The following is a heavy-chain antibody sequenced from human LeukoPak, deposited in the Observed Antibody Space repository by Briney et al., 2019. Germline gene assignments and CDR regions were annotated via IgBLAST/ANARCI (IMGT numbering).Heavy chain of an antibody. J-gene: IGHJ4*02. Sequence: GGSLRLSCAASGFTFSTYAIHWVRQAPGKGLEWVANIKQDGSEKYYVDSVKGRFTISRDNAKNSLYLQMNSLRAEDTAVYYCARDTGLGDYVWGSYLDYWGQGTLVTVSS. CDR3: ARDTGLGDYVWGSYLDY. V-gene: IGHV3-7*01. D-gene: IGHD3-16*02. CDR1: GFTFSTYA. CDR2: IKQDGSEK.